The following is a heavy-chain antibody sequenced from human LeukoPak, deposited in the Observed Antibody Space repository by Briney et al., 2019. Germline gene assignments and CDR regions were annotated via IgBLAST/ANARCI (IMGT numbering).Heavy chain of an antibody. J-gene: IGHJ4*02. CDR2: ISGSGGST. Sequence: SAISGSGGSTYYADSVKGRFTISRDNSKNTLYLQMNSLRAEDTAVYYCAKASIAAPFFDYWGQGTLVTVSS. V-gene: IGHV3-23*01. CDR3: AKASIAAPFFDY. D-gene: IGHD6-6*01.